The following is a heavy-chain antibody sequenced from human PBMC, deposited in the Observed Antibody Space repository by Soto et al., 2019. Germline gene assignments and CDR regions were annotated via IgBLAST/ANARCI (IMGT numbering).Heavy chain of an antibody. CDR3: ARGRIQKISWPAKIYYSYGMDV. Sequence: QVQLVQSGAEVQKPGSSVKVSCKASGGTFSSYAISWVRQAPGQGLEWMGGIIPIFGTANYAQKFQGRVTIAADDSTSTAYMELSSLGSEDTAVYYCARGRIQKISWPAKIYYSYGMDVWGQGTAVTVSS. D-gene: IGHD5-18*01. CDR2: IIPIFGTA. V-gene: IGHV1-69*01. J-gene: IGHJ6*02. CDR1: GGTFSSYA.